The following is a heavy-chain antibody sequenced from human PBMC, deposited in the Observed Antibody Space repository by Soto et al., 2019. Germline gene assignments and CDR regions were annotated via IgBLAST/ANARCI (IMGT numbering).Heavy chain of an antibody. Sequence: ASVKVSCKASGYSFTGYYIHWVRQAPRQGLGWLGWINPNSGGTNYAQKFQGWVTMTRDTSISTAYMELSRLRSDDTAVYYCARSAAGPGYGMDVWGQGTTVTVSS. J-gene: IGHJ6*02. CDR2: INPNSGGT. CDR1: GYSFTGYY. CDR3: ARSAAGPGYGMDV. D-gene: IGHD6-13*01. V-gene: IGHV1-2*04.